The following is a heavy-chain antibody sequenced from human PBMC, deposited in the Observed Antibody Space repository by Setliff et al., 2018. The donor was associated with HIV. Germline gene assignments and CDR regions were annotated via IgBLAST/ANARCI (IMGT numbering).Heavy chain of an antibody. V-gene: IGHV1-8*02. J-gene: IGHJ3*02. Sequence: ASVKVSCKASGYAFSTYDINWVRQATGRGLEWMGWMNPNSGNTGYAQQFQGRITMTRNSSISTAYMDLSSLRSEDTAVYYCTIRREVVAAATTRRGLDIWGQGTMVTVSS. CDR2: MNPNSGNT. D-gene: IGHD2-15*01. CDR1: GYAFSTYD. CDR3: TIRREVVAAATTRRGLDI.